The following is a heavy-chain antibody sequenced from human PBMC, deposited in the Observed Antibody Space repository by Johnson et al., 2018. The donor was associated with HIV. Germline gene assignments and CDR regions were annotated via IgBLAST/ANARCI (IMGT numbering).Heavy chain of an antibody. J-gene: IGHJ3*02. D-gene: IGHD1-26*01. CDR2: IPYDGSNQ. CDR1: GFTFNSYG. Sequence: QMQLVESGGGVVQPGGSLRLSCAASGFTFNSYGIHWVRQAPGKGLEWVAFIPYDGSNQLYADSVKGRFTISRDNSKNTLYLQMNSLRDEDTALYYCARELIVGATNAFDIWGQGTMVTVSS. V-gene: IGHV3-33*05. CDR3: ARELIVGATNAFDI.